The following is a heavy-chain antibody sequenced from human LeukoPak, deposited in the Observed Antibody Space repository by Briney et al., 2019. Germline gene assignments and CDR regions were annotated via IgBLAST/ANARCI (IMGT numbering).Heavy chain of an antibody. Sequence: ASVKVSCKASGYTFTSYGISWVRQAPGQGLEWMGWISAYNGNTNYAQKLQGRVTMTTDISTSTAYMELRRLRSDDTAVYYCARQKLPRVLEWLLPQYNWFDPWGQGTLVTVSS. CDR1: GYTFTSYG. J-gene: IGHJ5*02. CDR3: ARQKLPRVLEWLLPQYNWFDP. CDR2: ISAYNGNT. D-gene: IGHD3-3*01. V-gene: IGHV1-18*01.